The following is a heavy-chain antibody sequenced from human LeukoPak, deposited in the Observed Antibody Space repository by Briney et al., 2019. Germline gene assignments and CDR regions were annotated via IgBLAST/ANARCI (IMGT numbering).Heavy chain of an antibody. J-gene: IGHJ4*02. D-gene: IGHD3-10*01. CDR2: ISSSSSYI. V-gene: IGHV3-21*01. CDR3: ARDRDPTYRAYYGSGSPDY. Sequence: GGSLRLSCAASGFTFSSYSMNWVRQAPGKGLEWVSSISSSSSYIYYADSVKGRFTISRDNAKNSLYLQMNSLRAEDTAVYYCARDRDPTYRAYYGSGSPDYWGQGTLVTVSS. CDR1: GFTFSSYS.